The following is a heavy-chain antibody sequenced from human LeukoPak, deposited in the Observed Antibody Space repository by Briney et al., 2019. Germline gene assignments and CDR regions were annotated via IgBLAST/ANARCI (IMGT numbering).Heavy chain of an antibody. CDR3: ARAQKWWLLDY. Sequence: ASVKVSCKASGYSFTTHAMNWVRQAPGQGLEWMGWINTDTGNPTYAQAFTGQFVFSLDTSVNTAYLQISSLRAEDTAVYYCARAQKWWLLDYWGQGTLVTVSS. CDR1: GYSFTTHA. V-gene: IGHV7-4-1*02. J-gene: IGHJ4*02. D-gene: IGHD5-12*01. CDR2: INTDTGNP.